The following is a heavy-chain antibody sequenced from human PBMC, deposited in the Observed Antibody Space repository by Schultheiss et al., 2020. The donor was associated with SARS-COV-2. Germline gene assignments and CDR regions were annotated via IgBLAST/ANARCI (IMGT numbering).Heavy chain of an antibody. CDR1: GGTFSSYA. V-gene: IGHV1-69*05. D-gene: IGHD2-15*01. CDR3: ARDYGYCGEGTCYSDF. J-gene: IGHJ4*02. CDR2: IIPMFGTA. Sequence: SVKVSCKASGGTFSSYAISWVRQAPGQGLEWMGGIIPMFGTANYAQKFQGRVTMTTDTSARTAYMELRSLRSDDTAVYYCARDYGYCGEGTCYSDFWGQGTLVTVSS.